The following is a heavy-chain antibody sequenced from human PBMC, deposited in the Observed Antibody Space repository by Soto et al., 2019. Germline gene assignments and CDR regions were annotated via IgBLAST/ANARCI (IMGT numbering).Heavy chain of an antibody. CDR3: AREISPYYDFWSALPIGAFDI. J-gene: IGHJ3*02. CDR2: IYYSGST. Sequence: QVQLQESGPGLVKPSETLSLTCTVSGGSVSSGSYYWSWIRQPPGKGLEWIGYIYYSGSTNYNPSLKSRVTISVDTSKNQFSLKLSSVTAADTAVYYCAREISPYYDFWSALPIGAFDIWGQGTMVTVSS. CDR1: GGSVSSGSYY. D-gene: IGHD3-3*01. V-gene: IGHV4-61*01.